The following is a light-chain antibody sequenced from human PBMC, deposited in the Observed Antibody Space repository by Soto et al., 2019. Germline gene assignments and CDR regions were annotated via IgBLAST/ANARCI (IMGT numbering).Light chain of an antibody. CDR3: NSYTSSSTLI. V-gene: IGLV2-14*01. CDR2: EIH. Sequence: QSVLTQPASVSGSPGQSITISCTGTNSDIGSYNYVSWYQQHPGKAPKLLTYEIHNRPSGVSNRFSGSKSGNTASLTISGLQAEDEAYYYCNSYTSSSTLIFGGGTKLTVL. J-gene: IGLJ2*01. CDR1: NSDIGSYNY.